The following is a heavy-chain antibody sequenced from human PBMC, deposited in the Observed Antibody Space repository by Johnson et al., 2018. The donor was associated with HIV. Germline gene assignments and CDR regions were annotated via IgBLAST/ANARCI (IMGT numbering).Heavy chain of an antibody. V-gene: IGHV3-9*01. CDR2: ISWNSGNI. J-gene: IGHJ3*02. CDR3: ARLRGAFDI. CDR1: GFTFDDYA. Sequence: VQLVESGGGLVQPGRSLRLSCAASGFTFDDYAIHWVRQAPGKGLEWVSGISWNSGNIGYADSVKGRFTISRDNAKNSLYLQMNSLRAEDTALYYCARLRGAFDIWGQGTMVTVSS.